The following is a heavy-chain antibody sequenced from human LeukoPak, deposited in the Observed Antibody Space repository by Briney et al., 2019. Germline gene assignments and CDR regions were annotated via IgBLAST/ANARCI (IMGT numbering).Heavy chain of an antibody. V-gene: IGHV1-69*13. CDR1: GGTFSSYA. D-gene: IGHD1-26*01. CDR2: IIPIFGTA. J-gene: IGHJ6*02. Sequence: ASVKVSCKASGGTFSSYAISWVRQAPGQGLEWMGGIIPIFGTANYAQKFQGRVTITADESTSTAYMELSSLRSEDMAVYYCARDVQYTTRNYYYGMDVWGQGTTVTASS. CDR3: ARDVQYTTRNYYYGMDV.